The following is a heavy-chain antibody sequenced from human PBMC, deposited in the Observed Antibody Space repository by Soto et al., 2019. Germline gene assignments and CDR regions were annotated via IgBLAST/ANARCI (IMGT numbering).Heavy chain of an antibody. Sequence: QVQLVESGGGVVQPGRSLRLSCAASGFTFSSYGMHWVRQAPGKGLEWVAVIWYEGSNKYYADSVKGRFTISRDNSKNPLYLHINSLRAEDTAVYYCARDLRRYDFWSGYDAFDTWGQRTMVTVSS. CDR3: ARDLRRYDFWSGYDAFDT. D-gene: IGHD3-3*01. CDR2: IWYEGSNK. J-gene: IGHJ3*02. CDR1: GFTFSSYG. V-gene: IGHV3-33*01.